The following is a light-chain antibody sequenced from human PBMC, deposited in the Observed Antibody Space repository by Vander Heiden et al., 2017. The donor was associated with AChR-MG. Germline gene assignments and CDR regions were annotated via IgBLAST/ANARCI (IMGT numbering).Light chain of an antibody. Sequence: QAGLTQPPSVSKGLRQTATLTCTGNSNNVGNQGAAWLQQHQGHPPKLLSYRNNNRPSGISERLSASTSGNTASLTITGLQPEDEADYYCSAWDSSLSVWVFGGGTKLTVL. CDR1: SNNVGNQG. J-gene: IGLJ3*02. CDR3: SAWDSSLSVWV. CDR2: RNN. V-gene: IGLV10-54*01.